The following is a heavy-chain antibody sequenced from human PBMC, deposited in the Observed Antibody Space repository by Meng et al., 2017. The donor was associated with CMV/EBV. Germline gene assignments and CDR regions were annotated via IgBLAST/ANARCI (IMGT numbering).Heavy chain of an antibody. J-gene: IGHJ6*02. CDR1: GGSISSGGYY. Sequence: SETLSLTCTVSGGSISSGGYYWSWIRQHPGKGLEWIGYIYYSGSTYYNPSLKSRVTISVDTSKNQFSLKLSSVTAADTAVYYCARESRGSSPLYYYYYGMDVWGQGTTVTSP. CDR2: IYYSGST. CDR3: ARESRGSSPLYYYYYGMDV. V-gene: IGHV4-31*03. D-gene: IGHD2-2*01.